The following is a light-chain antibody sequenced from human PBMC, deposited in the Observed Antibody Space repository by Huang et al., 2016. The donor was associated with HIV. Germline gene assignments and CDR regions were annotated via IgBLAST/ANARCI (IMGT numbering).Light chain of an antibody. V-gene: IGKV1-39*01. CDR1: QSISSY. J-gene: IGKJ1*01. Sequence: DIQMTQSPSSLSASVGDRVTITCRASQSISSYLNWYQQKPGKAPNLLIYAASTVQSGVPSRFSGSGSGTDFTLTISSLQPEDFATYYCQQTYSTPRTFGQGTKVEIK. CDR2: AAS. CDR3: QQTYSTPRT.